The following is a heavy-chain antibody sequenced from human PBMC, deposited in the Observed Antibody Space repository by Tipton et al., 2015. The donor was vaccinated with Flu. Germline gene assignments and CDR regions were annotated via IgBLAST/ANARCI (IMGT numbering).Heavy chain of an antibody. J-gene: IGHJ5*02. D-gene: IGHD2-21*01. Sequence: TLSLTCTVSGGSISSYYWSWIRQPAGKGLEWIGRIYTSGSTNYNPSLKSRVTMSVDTSKNQFSLKLSSVTAADTAVYYCARGNEHIAMVIAISPWFDPWGQGTLVTVSS. CDR1: GGSISSYY. CDR2: IYTSGST. V-gene: IGHV4-4*07. CDR3: ARGNEHIAMVIAISPWFDP.